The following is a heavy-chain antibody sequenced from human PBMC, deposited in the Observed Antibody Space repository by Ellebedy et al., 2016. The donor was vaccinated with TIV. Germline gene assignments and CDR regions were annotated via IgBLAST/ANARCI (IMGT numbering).Heavy chain of an antibody. Sequence: MPSETLSLTCTVSGGSISNSDYYWNWIRQPPGKGLEWIGSIYYSGSAYYSPSLKSRVTVSVDTSKNQFSLNLSSVTAADTAVYYCARDPALPRGRFDTWGQGTLVTVSS. V-gene: IGHV4-39*07. CDR3: ARDPALPRGRFDT. CDR1: GGSISNSDYY. CDR2: IYYSGSA. J-gene: IGHJ5*02.